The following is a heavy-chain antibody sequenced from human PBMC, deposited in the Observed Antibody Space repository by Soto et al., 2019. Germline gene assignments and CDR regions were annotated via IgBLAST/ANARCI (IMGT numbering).Heavy chain of an antibody. CDR3: ARITLYDFWSGYYTGEDY. V-gene: IGHV1-46*03. CDR1: GYTFTSYY. D-gene: IGHD3-3*01. CDR2: INPSGGST. Sequence: QVQLVQSGAEVKKPGASVKVSCKASGYTFTSYYMHWVRQAPGQGLEWMGIINPSGGSTSYAQKFQGRVTMTRDTSTSTVYMELSSLRSEDTAVYYFARITLYDFWSGYYTGEDYWGQGTLVTVSS. J-gene: IGHJ4*02.